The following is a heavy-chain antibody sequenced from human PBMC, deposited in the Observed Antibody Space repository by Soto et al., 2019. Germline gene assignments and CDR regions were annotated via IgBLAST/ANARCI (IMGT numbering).Heavy chain of an antibody. V-gene: IGHV3-30*18. D-gene: IGHD3-16*01. CDR2: ISYDGSNK. CDR3: AKAGGGMDV. J-gene: IGHJ6*02. Sequence: RSRRLSGVTAWITFSSCGMSMVRQAPGKGLEWVAVISYDGSNKYYPDSVKGRFTISRDNSKNTLYLQMNSLRAEDKAVYYCAKAGGGMDVWGQGTTVTVSS. CDR1: WITFSSCG.